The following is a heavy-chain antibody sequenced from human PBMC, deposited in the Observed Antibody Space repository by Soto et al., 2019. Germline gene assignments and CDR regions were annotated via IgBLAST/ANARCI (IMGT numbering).Heavy chain of an antibody. J-gene: IGHJ4*02. V-gene: IGHV3-64*01. CDR2: ISSNGGST. D-gene: IGHD2-15*01. CDR1: GFTFSSYA. Sequence: GGSLRLSCVASGFTFSSYAMHWVRQAPGKGLEYVSAISSNGGSTYYANSVKGRFTISRDNSKNTLYLQMGSLRAEDMAVYYCARELVVVAALDYWGQGTLVTVSS. CDR3: ARELVVVAALDY.